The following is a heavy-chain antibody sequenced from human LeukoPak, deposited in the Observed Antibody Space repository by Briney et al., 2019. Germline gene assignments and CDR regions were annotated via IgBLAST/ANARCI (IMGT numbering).Heavy chain of an antibody. CDR2: INPNSGGT. CDR1: GYTFTSYD. J-gene: IGHJ3*02. D-gene: IGHD5/OR15-5a*01. V-gene: IGHV1-2*02. CDR3: AREPLRLNAFDI. Sequence: ASVKVSCKASGYTFTSYDINWVRQATGQGLEWMGWINPNSGGTNYAQKFQGRVTMTRDTSISTAYMELSRLRSDDTAVYYCAREPLRLNAFDIWGQGTMVTVSS.